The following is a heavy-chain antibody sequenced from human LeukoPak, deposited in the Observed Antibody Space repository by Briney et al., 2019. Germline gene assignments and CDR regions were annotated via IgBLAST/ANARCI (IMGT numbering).Heavy chain of an antibody. D-gene: IGHD3-10*01. CDR2: IFSGGST. CDR3: ARNYYGSGRNRSRWFDP. V-gene: IGHV3-53*01. Sequence: GGSLRLSCAAPGFTVSSDHMSWVRHAPGKGLGWGSVIFSGGSTYYADSVKGRFTISRDNSKNTLYLQMNSLRAEDTAVYYCARNYYGSGRNRSRWFDPWGQGTLVTVSS. CDR1: GFTVSSDH. J-gene: IGHJ5*02.